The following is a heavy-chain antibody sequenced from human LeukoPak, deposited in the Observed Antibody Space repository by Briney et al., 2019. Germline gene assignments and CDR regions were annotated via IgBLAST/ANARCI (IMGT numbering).Heavy chain of an antibody. CDR3: AKDREYDFWRTFDY. J-gene: IGHJ4*02. CDR1: GFTFDDYA. CDR2: ISWNSGSI. V-gene: IGHV3-9*01. D-gene: IGHD3-3*01. Sequence: GRSLRLSCAASGFTFDDYAMHWVRQAPGKGLEWVSGISWNSGSIGYVDSVKGRFTISRDNAKNSLYLQMNSLRAEDTALYYCAKDREYDFWRTFDYWGQGTLVTVSS.